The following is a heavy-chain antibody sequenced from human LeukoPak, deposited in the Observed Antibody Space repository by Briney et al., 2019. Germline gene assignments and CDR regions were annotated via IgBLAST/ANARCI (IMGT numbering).Heavy chain of an antibody. Sequence: PSETLSLTCTVSGGSISSGGYYWSWIRQHPGKGLEWIGYIYYSGSTYYNPSLKSRVTISVDTSKNQFSLKLSSVTAADTAVYYCARDGARGYSYGYYYYGMDVWGQGTTVTVSS. CDR2: IYYSGST. CDR1: GGSISSGGYY. V-gene: IGHV4-31*03. J-gene: IGHJ6*02. CDR3: ARDGARGYSYGYYYYGMDV. D-gene: IGHD5-18*01.